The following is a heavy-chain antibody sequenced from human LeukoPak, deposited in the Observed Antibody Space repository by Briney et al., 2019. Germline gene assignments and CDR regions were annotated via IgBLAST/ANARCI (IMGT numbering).Heavy chain of an antibody. V-gene: IGHV4-39*07. D-gene: IGHD3-22*01. Sequence: SETLSLTCTVSGGSISSSSYYWGWIRQPPGKGLEWIGSIYYSGSTYYNPSLKSRDIISVDPSKNQFSLKVSAITAADAAVYYCTGGSGYFDSRVRVLWCESWGQGTLVTVSS. J-gene: IGHJ5*01. CDR1: GGSISSSSYY. CDR2: IYYSGST. CDR3: TGGSGYFDSRVRVLWCES.